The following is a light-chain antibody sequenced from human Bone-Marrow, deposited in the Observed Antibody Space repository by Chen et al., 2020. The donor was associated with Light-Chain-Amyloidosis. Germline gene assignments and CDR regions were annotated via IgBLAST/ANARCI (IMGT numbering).Light chain of an antibody. CDR3: CSTAGRSTLV. CDR1: RGDVGGYDV. Sequence: QTALTHPLPVSGSPGQSVTIPLPGARGDVGGYDVVSWYQQYPAKAPKLLIYAVSKWPSGVPDRSSGSKPGNTASLTISGLQAADEADYYCCSTAGRSTLVFGGGTTLTVL. J-gene: IGLJ2*01. CDR2: AVS. V-gene: IGLV2-11*02.